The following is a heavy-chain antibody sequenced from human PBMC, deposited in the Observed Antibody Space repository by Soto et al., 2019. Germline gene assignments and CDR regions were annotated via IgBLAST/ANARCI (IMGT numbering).Heavy chain of an antibody. CDR2: INHSGST. D-gene: IGHD2-2*01. Sequence: SETLSLTCAVYGGSSSGYYWSWIRQPPGKGLERIGEINHSGSTNYNPSLKSRVTISVDTSKNQFSLKVTSLTAADTAMYYCARGDQCTSTSCYPYYFDSWGQGTLVTVSS. CDR1: GGSSSGYY. J-gene: IGHJ4*02. V-gene: IGHV4-34*01. CDR3: ARGDQCTSTSCYPYYFDS.